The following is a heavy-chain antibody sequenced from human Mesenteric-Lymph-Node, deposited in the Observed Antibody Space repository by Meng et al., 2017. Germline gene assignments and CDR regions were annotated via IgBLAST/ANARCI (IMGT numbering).Heavy chain of an antibody. D-gene: IGHD7-27*01. CDR3: VRRRASWGSGLFDY. V-gene: IGHV3-23*01. J-gene: IGHJ4*02. Sequence: GESLKISCAASGFTFSSYAMSWVRQAPGKGLEWVSAIRNGGDNTYYADSVKGRFTISRDNSKNTLYLQMNSLTAEDPAVYCCVRRRASWGSGLFDYWGQGTMVTVSS. CDR2: IRNGGDNT. CDR1: GFTFSSYA.